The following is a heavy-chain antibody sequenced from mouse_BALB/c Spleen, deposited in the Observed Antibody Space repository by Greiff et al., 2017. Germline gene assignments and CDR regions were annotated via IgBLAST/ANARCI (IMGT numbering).Heavy chain of an antibody. D-gene: IGHD2-2*01. V-gene: IGHV1-7*01. J-gene: IGHJ3*01. Sequence: QVHVKQSGAELAKPGASVKMSCKASGYTFTSYWMHWVKQRPGQGLEWIGYINPSTGYTEYNQKFKDKATLTADKSSSTAYMQLSSLTSEDSAVYYCARGDGYGFAYWGQGTLVTVSA. CDR2: INPSTGYT. CDR3: ARGDGYGFAY. CDR1: GYTFTSYW.